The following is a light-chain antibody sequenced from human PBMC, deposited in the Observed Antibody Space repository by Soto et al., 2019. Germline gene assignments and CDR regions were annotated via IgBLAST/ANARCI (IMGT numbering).Light chain of an antibody. V-gene: IGLV2-14*01. J-gene: IGLJ1*01. CDR3: SSYTSSITYV. Sequence: QSVLTQPASVSGSPGQSITISCTGTSSAVGDYHSGPWYRQDPGKAPKLMIYGVTKRSSGVSNRVSGSRSGNTASLTISGLEAEDEADYYCSSYTSSITYVFGTGSKVTGL. CDR2: GVT. CDR1: SSAVGDYHS.